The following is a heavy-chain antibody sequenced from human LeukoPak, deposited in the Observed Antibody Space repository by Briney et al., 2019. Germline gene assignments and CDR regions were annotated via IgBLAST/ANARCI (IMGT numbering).Heavy chain of an antibody. D-gene: IGHD3-22*01. CDR1: GGTFSSYA. V-gene: IGHV1-69*06. CDR2: IIPIFGTA. Sequence: ASVKVSCKASGGTFSSYAISWVRQAPGQGLEWMGGIIPIFGTANYAQKFQGRVTITADKSTSTAYMELSSLRSEDTAVYYCARSGYYYGWFDPWGQGTLVTVSS. J-gene: IGHJ5*02. CDR3: ARSGYYYGWFDP.